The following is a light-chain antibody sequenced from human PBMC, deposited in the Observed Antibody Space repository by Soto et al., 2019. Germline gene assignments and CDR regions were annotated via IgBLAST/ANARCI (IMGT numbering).Light chain of an antibody. V-gene: IGKV3-20*01. CDR3: QEYGNSPPLYT. J-gene: IGKJ2*01. Sequence: EIVLTQSPGTLSLSPGERATLSCRANQIVSSTYVAWYQQKPGQAPRLLIYGASSRATGIPDRFSGSGSGTDFTLTISRLEPEDFAVYYWQEYGNSPPLYTFGQGTKLEIK. CDR2: GAS. CDR1: QIVSSTY.